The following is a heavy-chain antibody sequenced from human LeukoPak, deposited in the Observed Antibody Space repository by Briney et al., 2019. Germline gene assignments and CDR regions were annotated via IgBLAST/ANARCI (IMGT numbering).Heavy chain of an antibody. V-gene: IGHV3-21*01. J-gene: IGHJ5*02. CDR1: GFSFSSYN. CDR2: ISSSTTYI. Sequence: GGSLRLSCAASGFSFSSYNMNWVRQAPGKGLEWVSSISSSTTYIYYAGSVKGRFTISRDNAKNSLYLQMNSLRAEDTAVYYCARDYDFWSGYHLNWFDPWGQGTLVTVSS. CDR3: ARDYDFWSGYHLNWFDP. D-gene: IGHD3-3*01.